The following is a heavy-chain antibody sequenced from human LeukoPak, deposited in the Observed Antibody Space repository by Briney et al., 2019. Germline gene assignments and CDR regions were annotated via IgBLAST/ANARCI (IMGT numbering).Heavy chain of an antibody. CDR2: IYTSGST. Sequence: PSETLSLTCTVSGGSISSYYWSWIRQPAGKGLEWIGRIYTSGSTNYNPSLKSRVTMSVDTSKNQFSLKLSSVTAADTAVYYCAGSGSPDLGNGGHYYFDYWGQGTLVTVSS. CDR1: GGSISSYY. J-gene: IGHJ4*02. V-gene: IGHV4-4*07. CDR3: AGSGSPDLGNGGHYYFDY. D-gene: IGHD1-26*01.